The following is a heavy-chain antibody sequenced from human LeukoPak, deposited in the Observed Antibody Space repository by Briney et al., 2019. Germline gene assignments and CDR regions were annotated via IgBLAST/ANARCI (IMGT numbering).Heavy chain of an antibody. CDR1: GGSISSYY. CDR2: IYYSGST. D-gene: IGHD3-22*01. V-gene: IGHV4-59*08. Sequence: KPSETLSLTCSVSGGSISSYYWSWIRQPPGKGLERIGYIYYSGSTNYNPSLKSRVTISVDTSKNQFSLKLSSVTAADTAVYYCARLYDSSGSGMDVWGQGTTVTVSS. J-gene: IGHJ6*02. CDR3: ARLYDSSGSGMDV.